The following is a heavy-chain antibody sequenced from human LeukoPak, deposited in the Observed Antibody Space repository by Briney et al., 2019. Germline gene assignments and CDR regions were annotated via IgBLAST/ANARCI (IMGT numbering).Heavy chain of an antibody. Sequence: PGGSLRLSCAASGFTFDDYAMHWVRQAPGKGLEWVSGICWNSGSIGYADSVKGRFTISRDNAKNSLYLQMNSLRAEDTALYYCAKDIGGRYFDWLLFYWGQGTPVTVSS. CDR2: ICWNSGSI. V-gene: IGHV3-9*01. D-gene: IGHD3-9*01. CDR1: GFTFDDYA. CDR3: AKDIGGRYFDWLLFY. J-gene: IGHJ4*02.